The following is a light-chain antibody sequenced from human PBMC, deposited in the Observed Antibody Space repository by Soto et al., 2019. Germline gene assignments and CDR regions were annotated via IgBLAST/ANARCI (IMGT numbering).Light chain of an antibody. V-gene: IGLV2-14*03. CDR3: SSYTTIGTWV. J-gene: IGLJ3*02. Sequence: QAVVTQPASVSGSPGQSITISCTGTSSDVGDRNYVSWYQQHPNKAPKLIIYEVNNRPSGVSNRFSGSKSGNTASLTISGLQPEDEADYHCSSYTTIGTWVFGGGTQLTVL. CDR2: EVN. CDR1: SSDVGDRNY.